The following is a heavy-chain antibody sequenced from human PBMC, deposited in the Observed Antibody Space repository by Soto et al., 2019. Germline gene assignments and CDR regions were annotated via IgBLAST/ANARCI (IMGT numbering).Heavy chain of an antibody. D-gene: IGHD6-13*01. CDR3: AKAAIAGEGPNCFDP. CDR1: GFTFTNYA. V-gene: IGHV3-23*01. CDR2: ISGSSGRT. J-gene: IGHJ5*02. Sequence: EVQLLESGGGLVQPGGSLRLSCAASGFTFTNYAMSWVRQAPGKGLEWVSAISGSSGRTYYADSVKGRFTISTYHSKNTLSLQMNSLRVEDTAIYYCAKAAIAGEGPNCFDPWGQGTLVTVSS.